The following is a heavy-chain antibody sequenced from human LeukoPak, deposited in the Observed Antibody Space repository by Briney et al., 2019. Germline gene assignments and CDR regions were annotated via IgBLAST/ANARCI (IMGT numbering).Heavy chain of an antibody. CDR1: GLTFSNYA. CDR2: ITSGFTP. V-gene: IGHV3-23*01. D-gene: IGHD1-26*01. J-gene: IGHJ4*02. Sequence: PGGSLRLSCAASGLTFSNYAMSWFRQAPGKGLEWVSGITSGFTPHYADSVKGRFTISRDNSKNTFHLQMNSLRAGDTAVYYCAKDYSDSRVGDVFFEYWGQGTLVTVSS. CDR3: AKDYSDSRVGDVFFEY.